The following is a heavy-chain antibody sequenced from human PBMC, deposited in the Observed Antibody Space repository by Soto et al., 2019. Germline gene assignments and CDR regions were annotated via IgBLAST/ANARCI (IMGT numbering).Heavy chain of an antibody. CDR2: IIPIFGTA. V-gene: IGHV1-69*05. CDR1: GGTFSSYA. J-gene: IGHJ4*02. CDR3: VRVDCGGGECKNFDY. Sequence: ASVKVSCKASGGTFSSYAISWVRQAPGQGLEWMGRIIPIFGTANYAQKFQGRVTITTDESTSTVHMELSSLRSEDTAVYYCVRVDCGGGECKNFDYWGQGTLVTVSS. D-gene: IGHD2-21*01.